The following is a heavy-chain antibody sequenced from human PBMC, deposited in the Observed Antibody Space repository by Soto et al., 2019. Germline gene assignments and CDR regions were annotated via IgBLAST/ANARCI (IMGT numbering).Heavy chain of an antibody. Sequence: GGSLRLSCAASGFTFSSYSMNWVRQAPGKGLEWVSYISSSSSTIYYADSVKGRFTISRDNAKNSLYLQMNSLRAEDTAVYYCARDLGPLRGVVAYYMDVWGKGTTVTVSS. D-gene: IGHD2-15*01. J-gene: IGHJ6*03. CDR3: ARDLGPLRGVVAYYMDV. CDR1: GFTFSSYS. CDR2: ISSSSSTI. V-gene: IGHV3-48*01.